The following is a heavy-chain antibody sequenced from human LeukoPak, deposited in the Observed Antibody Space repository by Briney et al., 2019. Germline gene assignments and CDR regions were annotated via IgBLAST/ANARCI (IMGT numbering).Heavy chain of an antibody. CDR1: GFTFSSYG. Sequence: GGSLRLSCAASGFTFSSYGMHWVRQAPGKGLEWVAFIRYDGSNKYYADSVKGRFTISRDNSLYLQMNSLRAEDMAVYYCAKDHCSSTSCYYFDYWGQGTLVTVSS. CDR2: IRYDGSNK. V-gene: IGHV3-30*02. CDR3: AKDHCSSTSCYYFDY. D-gene: IGHD2-2*01. J-gene: IGHJ4*02.